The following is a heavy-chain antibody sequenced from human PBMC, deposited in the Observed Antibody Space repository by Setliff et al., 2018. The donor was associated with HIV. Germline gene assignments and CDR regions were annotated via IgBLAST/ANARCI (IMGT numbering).Heavy chain of an antibody. CDR1: GFTVNSNY. CDR2: FYSNGKT. Sequence: PGESLKISCAASGFTVNSNYINWVRQAPGKGLEWVSVFYSNGKTYYADSVRGRFTISRDNSQNTVSLQMNSLRVEDTAAYYCARDGSGAPYYGMDVWGQGTTVTVSS. CDR3: ARDGSGAPYYGMDV. D-gene: IGHD6-19*01. V-gene: IGHV3-66*03. J-gene: IGHJ6*02.